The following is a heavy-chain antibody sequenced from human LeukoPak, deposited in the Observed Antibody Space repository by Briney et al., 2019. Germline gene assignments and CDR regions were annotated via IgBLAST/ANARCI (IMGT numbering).Heavy chain of an antibody. D-gene: IGHD2-2*01. CDR1: GFTFSSFV. CDR2: IWSDESEK. V-gene: IGHV3-33*01. J-gene: IGHJ3*02. CDR3: AREGCSSASCPRGDAFDI. Sequence: GKSLRLSCAASGFTFSSFVMHWVRQAPGKGLEWVAVIWSDESEKDFADSVKGRLTISRDNSENTLYLQMNSLRVEDTAVYYCAREGCSSASCPRGDAFDIWGQGTLVTVSS.